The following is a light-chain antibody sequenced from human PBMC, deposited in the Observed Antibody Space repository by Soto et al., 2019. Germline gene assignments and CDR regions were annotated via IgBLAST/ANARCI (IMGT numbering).Light chain of an antibody. Sequence: QSALTQPPSASSTPGQTVTISCSGSTSNIGTFYVYWYQHLPGTAPKLLIYLGDQRASGVSDRFSGSNSGTSAALAIYGLRSDDEADYYCAAWDDNLNAYVFGSGTKVTVL. J-gene: IGLJ1*01. CDR3: AAWDDNLNAYV. CDR2: LGD. CDR1: TSNIGTFY. V-gene: IGLV1-47*02.